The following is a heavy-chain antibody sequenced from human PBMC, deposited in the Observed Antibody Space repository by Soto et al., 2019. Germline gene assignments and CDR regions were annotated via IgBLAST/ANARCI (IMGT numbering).Heavy chain of an antibody. Sequence: ASVKVSCKASGYTFTSYGISWVRQAPGQGLEWMGWIGAYNGNTNYAQKLQGRVTMTTDTSTSTAYMELRSLRSDDTAVYYCARDYQVGATTHPPDWFDPWGQGTLVTVSS. CDR1: GYTFTSYG. CDR3: ARDYQVGATTHPPDWFDP. CDR2: IGAYNGNT. D-gene: IGHD1-26*01. V-gene: IGHV1-18*01. J-gene: IGHJ5*02.